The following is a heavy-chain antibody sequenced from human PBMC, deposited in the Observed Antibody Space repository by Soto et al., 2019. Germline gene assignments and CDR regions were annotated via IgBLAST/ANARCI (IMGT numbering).Heavy chain of an antibody. J-gene: IGHJ3*02. D-gene: IGHD6-13*01. CDR1: GYTFTGYY. CDR2: INPNSGGT. Sequence: ASVKVSCKASGYTFTGYYMHWVRQAPGQGLEWMGWINPNSGGTNYAQKFQGWVTMTRDTSISTAYMELSRLRSDDKAVYYCARARPIAAAAFDAFDIWGQGTMVTVSS. V-gene: IGHV1-2*04. CDR3: ARARPIAAAAFDAFDI.